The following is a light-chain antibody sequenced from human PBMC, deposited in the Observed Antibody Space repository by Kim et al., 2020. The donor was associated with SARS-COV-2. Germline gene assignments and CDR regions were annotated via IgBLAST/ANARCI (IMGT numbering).Light chain of an antibody. CDR2: GAS. CDR3: QQYKNWPPWT. Sequence: SPGERVTLSCRASQTIENLLVWFQQKPGQPPRVLIFGASNRATGVPPRFSGSGSGTEFTLTISSLQPEDFAVYYCQQYKNWPPWTFGQGTKVDIK. CDR1: QTIENL. V-gene: IGKV3-15*01. J-gene: IGKJ1*01.